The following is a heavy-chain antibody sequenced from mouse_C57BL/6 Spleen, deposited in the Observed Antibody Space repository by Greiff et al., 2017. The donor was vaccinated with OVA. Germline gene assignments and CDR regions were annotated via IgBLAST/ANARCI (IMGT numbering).Heavy chain of an antibody. CDR1: GYTFTSYW. J-gene: IGHJ4*01. V-gene: IGHV1-55*01. D-gene: IGHD1-1*01. CDR2: IYPGSGST. Sequence: VQLQESGAELVKPGASVKMSCKASGYTFTSYWITWVKQRTGQGLEWIGDIYPGSGSTNYNEKFKSKATLTVDTSSSTAYMQLSSLTSEDSAVYYCARGDGSSYFYYYAMDYWGQGTSVTVSS. CDR3: ARGDGSSYFYYYAMDY.